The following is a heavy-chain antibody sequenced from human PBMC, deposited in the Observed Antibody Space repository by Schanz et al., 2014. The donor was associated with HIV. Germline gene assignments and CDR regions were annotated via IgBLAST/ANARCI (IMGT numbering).Heavy chain of an antibody. CDR2: IWYDGGNK. D-gene: IGHD3-16*01. J-gene: IGHJ6*02. CDR1: GFSFSIFG. CDR3: ARVANWDYYGMDV. Sequence: QVQMVESGGGVVQPGRSLRLSCAASGFSFSIFGMHWVRQAPGKGLEWVALIWYDGGNKYYADSVKGRFTISRDNSKNTLYLQMNSLRAEDTAVYYCARVANWDYYGMDVWGHGNLVTVSS. V-gene: IGHV3-33*01.